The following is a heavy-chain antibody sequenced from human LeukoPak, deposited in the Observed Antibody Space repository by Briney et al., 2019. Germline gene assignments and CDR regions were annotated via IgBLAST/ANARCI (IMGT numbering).Heavy chain of an antibody. V-gene: IGHV3-33*01. J-gene: IGHJ4*01. CDR2: IWYDGSYK. CDR3: TSFEY. CDR1: GFTFSSRG. Sequence: GRSLRLSCVASGFTFSSRGMHWVRQAPGKGLEWVAVIWYDGSYKYYADSVKGRFTISRDNSKNTLYLEMSSLRAEDTAEYYCTSFEYWGQGTLVTVSS.